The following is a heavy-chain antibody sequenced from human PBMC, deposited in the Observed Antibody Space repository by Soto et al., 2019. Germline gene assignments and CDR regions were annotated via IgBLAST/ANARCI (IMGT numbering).Heavy chain of an antibody. V-gene: IGHV3-15*01. D-gene: IGHD3-10*01. J-gene: IGHJ4*02. Sequence: EVQLVESGGGLVKPGGSLRLSCVASGFTFSNAWMSWVRQAPGKGLEWVGRIKSKTAGGTTDYAAPVKGRFTISRDDSKNTLYLKMNSLRAEETAVYYCATDRFASPVDSWGQGTLVTVSS. CDR1: GFTFSNAW. CDR3: ATDRFASPVDS. CDR2: IKSKTAGGTT.